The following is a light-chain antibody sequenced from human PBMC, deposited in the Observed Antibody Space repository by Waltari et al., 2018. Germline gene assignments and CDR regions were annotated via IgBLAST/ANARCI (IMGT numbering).Light chain of an antibody. Sequence: EIALTQSPGTLSLSVGERATVSCRASESVSRALAWYQQKPGHAPRLLIYGASTRAPGIPDRFSGSGSGTDFSLTISRLEPDDFAVYYCQHYLRVPVTFGQGTTVEI. CDR1: ESVSRA. J-gene: IGKJ1*01. CDR3: QHYLRVPVT. CDR2: GAS. V-gene: IGKV3-20*01.